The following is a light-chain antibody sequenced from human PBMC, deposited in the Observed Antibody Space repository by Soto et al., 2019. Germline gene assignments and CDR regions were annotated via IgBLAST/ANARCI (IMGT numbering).Light chain of an antibody. Sequence: EVVMTQSPATLSVSPGERATLSCRASQSVSSYLAWYQQKPGQPPRLLIDGASSRATGIPDRCSGSGSGTDFTLTISRLEPEDFAVYYCQQYGSSPITFGQGTRLEIK. CDR2: GAS. CDR1: QSVSSY. J-gene: IGKJ5*01. V-gene: IGKV3-20*01. CDR3: QQYGSSPIT.